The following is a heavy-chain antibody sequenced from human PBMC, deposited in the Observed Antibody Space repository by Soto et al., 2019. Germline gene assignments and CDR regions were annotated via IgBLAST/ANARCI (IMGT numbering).Heavy chain of an antibody. J-gene: IGHJ4*02. V-gene: IGHV3-30*18. CDR2: ISYDGSNK. CDR3: AKDQRGDFWSGYLPDC. D-gene: IGHD3-3*01. Sequence: QVQLVESGGGVVQPGRSLRLSCAASGFTFSSYGMHWVRQAPGKGLEWGAVISYDGSNKYYADSVKGRFTISRDNSKNTLYLQMNSLRAEDTAVYYCAKDQRGDFWSGYLPDCWGQGTLVTVSS. CDR1: GFTFSSYG.